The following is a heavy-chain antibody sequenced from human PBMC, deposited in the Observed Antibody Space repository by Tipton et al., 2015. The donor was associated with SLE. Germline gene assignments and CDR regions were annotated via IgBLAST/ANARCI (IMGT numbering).Heavy chain of an antibody. D-gene: IGHD3-3*01. CDR2: INPNSGDT. J-gene: IGHJ4*02. CDR1: GNTFTGYY. Sequence: QLVQSGAEVKTPGASVKVSCKASGNTFTGYYINWLRQAPGQGLEWMGRINPNSGDTDYARKFQGRVTMSRDTSSSAVYMELSRLRSDDTAVYYCARGRRVEEELDYWGQGILVTVSS. CDR3: ARGRRVEEELDY. V-gene: IGHV1-2*06.